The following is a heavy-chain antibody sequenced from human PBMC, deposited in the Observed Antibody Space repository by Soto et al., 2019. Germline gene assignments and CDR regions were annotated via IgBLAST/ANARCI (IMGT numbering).Heavy chain of an antibody. Sequence: TLSLTCTVSGGSISSGGYYWSWIRQHPGKGLEWIGYIYYSGSTYYNPSLKSRVTISVDTSKNQFSLKLSSVTAADTAVYYCPRVGGTMTVGRDDWFDPWGQRTLVTVSS. V-gene: IGHV4-31*03. CDR3: PRVGGTMTVGRDDWFDP. J-gene: IGHJ5*02. D-gene: IGHD3-22*01. CDR1: GGSISSGGYY. CDR2: IYYSGST.